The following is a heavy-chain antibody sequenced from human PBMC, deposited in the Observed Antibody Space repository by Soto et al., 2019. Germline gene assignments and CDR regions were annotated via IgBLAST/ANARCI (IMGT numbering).Heavy chain of an antibody. J-gene: IGHJ5*02. V-gene: IGHV4-34*01. Sequence: PSETLSLTCAVYGGSFSGYYWSWIRQPPGKGLEWIGDINHSGSTNYNPSLKSRVTISVDTSKNQFSLKLSSVTAADTAVYYCARDLGGYCSGGSCYHWFDPWGQGTLVTVSS. CDR3: ARDLGGYCSGGSCYHWFDP. CDR1: GGSFSGYY. D-gene: IGHD2-15*01. CDR2: INHSGST.